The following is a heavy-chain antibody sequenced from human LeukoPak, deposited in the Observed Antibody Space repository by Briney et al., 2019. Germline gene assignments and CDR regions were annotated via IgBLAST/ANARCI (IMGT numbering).Heavy chain of an antibody. J-gene: IGHJ4*02. D-gene: IGHD3-22*01. Sequence: PSETLSLTCTVSGGSISSSSYYWGWIRQPPGKGLEWIGSIYYSGSTYYNPSLKSRVTISVDTSKSQFSLKLSSVTAADTAVYYCARAGITMIVVVIDYWGQGTLVTVSS. V-gene: IGHV4-39*07. CDR1: GGSISSSSYY. CDR3: ARAGITMIVVVIDY. CDR2: IYYSGST.